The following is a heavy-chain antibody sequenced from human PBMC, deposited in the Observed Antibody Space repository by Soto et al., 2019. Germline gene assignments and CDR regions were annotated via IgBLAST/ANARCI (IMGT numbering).Heavy chain of an antibody. V-gene: IGHV4-31*03. J-gene: IGHJ5*02. Sequence: QVQLQESGPGLVKPSQTLSLTCTVSGGSISSGGYYWSWIRQHPGKGLEWIGYIYYSGSTYYNPSIKSRVTISVDTSKNQFSLKLSSVTAADTAVYYCARGMTTVTETAAWFDPWGQGTLVTVSS. CDR2: IYYSGST. CDR3: ARGMTTVTETAAWFDP. D-gene: IGHD4-17*01. CDR1: GGSISSGGYY.